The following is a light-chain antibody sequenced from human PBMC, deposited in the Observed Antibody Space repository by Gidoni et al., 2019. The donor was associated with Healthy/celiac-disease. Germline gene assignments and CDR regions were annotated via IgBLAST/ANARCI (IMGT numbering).Light chain of an antibody. V-gene: IGLV3-1*01. Sequence: SYELTQPPSVSVSPGQTASLTGSGDKLGDQYACWYQQKPGQSPVLVIYQDSKRPSGIPERFSGSNSGNTATLTISGTQAMDEADYYCQAWDSSTASFVFGTGTKVTVL. CDR1: KLGDQY. J-gene: IGLJ1*01. CDR3: QAWDSSTASFV. CDR2: QDS.